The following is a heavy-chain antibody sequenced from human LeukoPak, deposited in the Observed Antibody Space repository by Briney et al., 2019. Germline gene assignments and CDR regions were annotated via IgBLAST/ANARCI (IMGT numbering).Heavy chain of an antibody. Sequence: GGSLRLSCAASGFTFSDYYMSWIRQAPGKGLEWVSYISSSGSTIYYADSVKGRFTISRDNAKNSLYLQMNSLRAEDTAVYYCATKIVDTAMPDYWGQGTLVTVSS. CDR3: ATKIVDTAMPDY. J-gene: IGHJ4*02. D-gene: IGHD5-18*01. V-gene: IGHV3-11*01. CDR1: GFTFSDYY. CDR2: ISSSGSTI.